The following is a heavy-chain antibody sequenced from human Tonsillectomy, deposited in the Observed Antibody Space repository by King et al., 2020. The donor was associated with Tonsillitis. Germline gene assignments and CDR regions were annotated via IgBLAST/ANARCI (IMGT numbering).Heavy chain of an antibody. D-gene: IGHD3-22*01. CDR1: GFTFSSYA. J-gene: IGHJ4*02. V-gene: IGHV3-23*04. CDR3: AKDAAGTMIVEAGFDY. Sequence: VQLVESGGGLVQPGGSLRLSCAASGFTFSSYAMSWVRQAPGKGLESVSAISGSGGSTYYADSVKGRFTISRDNSKNTLYLQMNSLRAEDTAVYYCAKDAAGTMIVEAGFDYWGQGTLVTVSS. CDR2: ISGSGGST.